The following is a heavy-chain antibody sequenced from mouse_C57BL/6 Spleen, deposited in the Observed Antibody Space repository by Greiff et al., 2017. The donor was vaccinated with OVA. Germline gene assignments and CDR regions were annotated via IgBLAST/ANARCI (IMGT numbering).Heavy chain of an antibody. V-gene: IGHV7-3*01. CDR2: IRNKANGYTT. Sequence: EVQGVESGGGLVQPGGSLSLSCAASGFTFTDYYMSWVRQPPVKALEWLGFIRNKANGYTTEYSASVKGRITISRDNSQSILYLQMNALRAEDKATYSCARSDAYYFDYWGQGTTLTVSS. CDR3: ARSDAYYFDY. CDR1: GFTFTDYY. J-gene: IGHJ2*01.